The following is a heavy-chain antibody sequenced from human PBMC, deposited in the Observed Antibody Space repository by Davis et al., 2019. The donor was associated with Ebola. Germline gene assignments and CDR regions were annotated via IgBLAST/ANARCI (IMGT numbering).Heavy chain of an antibody. J-gene: IGHJ6*02. CDR3: TTVAPPQCSSTRCYHYYYYYYGMDV. CDR1: GFTFSNAW. D-gene: IGHD2-2*01. Sequence: GESLKTSCAASGFTFSNAWMNWVRQAPGKGLEWVGRIKSKTDGGTTDYAAPVKGRLTISRDDSNNTLYLQMNSLKTEDTAVYYCTTVAPPQCSSTRCYHYYYYYYGMDVWGQGTTVTVSS. V-gene: IGHV3-15*07. CDR2: IKSKTDGGTT.